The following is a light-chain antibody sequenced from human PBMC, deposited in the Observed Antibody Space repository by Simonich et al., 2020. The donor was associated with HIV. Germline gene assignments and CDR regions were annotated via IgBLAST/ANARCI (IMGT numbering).Light chain of an antibody. CDR3: QQSYSTPPV. CDR1: QSISSW. J-gene: IGKJ3*01. Sequence: DIQMTQSPSTLSASVGDRVTITCRARQSISSWLAWYQQKPGKAPNLLIYAASSLQSGVPSRFSGSGSGTDFTLTISSLQPEDSATYYCQQSYSTPPVFGPGTKVDIK. V-gene: IGKV1-39*01. CDR2: AAS.